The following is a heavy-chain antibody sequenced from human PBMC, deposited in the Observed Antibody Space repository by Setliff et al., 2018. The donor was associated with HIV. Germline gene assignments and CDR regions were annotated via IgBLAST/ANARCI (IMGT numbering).Heavy chain of an antibody. CDR3: ARVRSPFYFDY. CDR1: GFNVNNKY. CDR2: IGSSGTPI. Sequence: GGSLRLSCAASGFNVNNKYMAWVCQAPGKGLEWLSYIGSSGTPIYYADSVKGRFTISRDNAKNSLNLQMNSLRAEDTAVYYCARVRSPFYFDYWGQGTLVTVSS. V-gene: IGHV3-11*04. J-gene: IGHJ4*02.